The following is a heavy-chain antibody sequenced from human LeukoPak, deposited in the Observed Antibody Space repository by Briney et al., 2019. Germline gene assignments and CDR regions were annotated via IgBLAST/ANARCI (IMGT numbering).Heavy chain of an antibody. Sequence: ASVKVSCKASGYTFTNYDINWVRQAPGQGLEWMGWIRAYNGNTNYRQKLQGRVTMSTDTSTSTAYMDLRSLTSDDTAIYYCARDSPDGSGTYYNDSPDYWGQGTLVTVSS. V-gene: IGHV1-18*01. CDR3: ARDSPDGSGTYYNDSPDY. CDR2: IRAYNGNT. CDR1: GYTFTNYD. J-gene: IGHJ4*02. D-gene: IGHD3-10*01.